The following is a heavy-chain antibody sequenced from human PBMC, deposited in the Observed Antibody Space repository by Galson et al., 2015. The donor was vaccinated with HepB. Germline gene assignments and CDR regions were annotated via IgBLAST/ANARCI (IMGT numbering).Heavy chain of an antibody. CDR2: ISGSSFST. D-gene: IGHD1-1*01. CDR1: GFTYSNYA. Sequence: SLRLSCAASGFTYSNYAMNWVRQAPGKGLEWVSGISGSSFSTYYADSVKGRFTISRDNPKNTLYLQMNSLRVDDTAVYYCAKPPLVGTTYPGDGFDIWGRGTMVTVSS. V-gene: IGHV3-23*01. CDR3: AKPPLVGTTYPGDGFDI. J-gene: IGHJ3*02.